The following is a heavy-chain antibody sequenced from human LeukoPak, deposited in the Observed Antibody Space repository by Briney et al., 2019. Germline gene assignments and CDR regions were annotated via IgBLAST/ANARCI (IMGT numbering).Heavy chain of an antibody. V-gene: IGHV3-48*03. CDR1: GFTLSSYE. J-gene: IGHJ4*02. CDR2: ISSSGSTI. Sequence: QSGGSLRLSCAASGFTLSSYEMNWVRQAPGKGLEWVSCISSSGSTIYYADSVKGRFTISRDNAKNSLYLQMNNLRAEDTALYHCARAPSSGSYGELDYWGQGTLVTVSS. D-gene: IGHD1-26*01. CDR3: ARAPSSGSYGELDY.